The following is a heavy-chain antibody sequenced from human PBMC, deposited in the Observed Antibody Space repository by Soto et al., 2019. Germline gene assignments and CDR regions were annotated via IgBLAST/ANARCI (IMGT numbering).Heavy chain of an antibody. D-gene: IGHD4-17*01. Sequence: PGGSLRLSCAASGFTFSSYSMNWVRQAPGKGLEWVSYISSSSSTIYYADSVKGRFTISRDNAKNSLYLQMNSLRAEDTAVYYCARDDRDYGGEVPYYFDDWGQGTLVTVSS. J-gene: IGHJ4*02. CDR1: GFTFSSYS. CDR3: ARDDRDYGGEVPYYFDD. CDR2: ISSSSSTI. V-gene: IGHV3-48*01.